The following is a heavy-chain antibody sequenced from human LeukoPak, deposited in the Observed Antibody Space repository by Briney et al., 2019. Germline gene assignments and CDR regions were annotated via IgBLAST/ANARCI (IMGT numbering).Heavy chain of an antibody. CDR1: GYTFTSYG. Sequence: ASVKVSCKASGYTFTSYGFSWVRQAPGQGLEWMGWISAYNGNTNFAQKLQGRVTMTTDTPTSTAYMELRSLRSDDSAVYYCARGMTTVTTLLDYWGQGTPVTVSS. D-gene: IGHD4-17*01. V-gene: IGHV1-18*01. CDR2: ISAYNGNT. J-gene: IGHJ4*02. CDR3: ARGMTTVTTLLDY.